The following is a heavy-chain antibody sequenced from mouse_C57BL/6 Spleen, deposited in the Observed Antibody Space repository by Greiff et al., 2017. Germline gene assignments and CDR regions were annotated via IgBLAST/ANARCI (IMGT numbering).Heavy chain of an antibody. J-gene: IGHJ2*01. V-gene: IGHV1-80*01. CDR3: ARGITTVVADDD. Sequence: QVQLKQSGAELVKPGASVKISCKASGYAFSSYWMNWVKQRPGKGLEWIGQIYPGDGDTNYNGKFKGKATLTADKSSSTAYMQLSSLTSEDSAVYFCARGITTVVADDDWGQGTTLTVSS. CDR2: IYPGDGDT. D-gene: IGHD1-1*01. CDR1: GYAFSSYW.